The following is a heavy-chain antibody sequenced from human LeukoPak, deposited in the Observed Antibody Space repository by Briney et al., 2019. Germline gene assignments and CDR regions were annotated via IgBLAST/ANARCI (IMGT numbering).Heavy chain of an antibody. J-gene: IGHJ4*02. CDR2: ISGSGDNT. CDR1: GFTFSSYA. Sequence: GGSLRLSCAASGFTFSSYAMSWVRQAPGKGLEWVSAISGSGDNTYYADSVRGRFTISRDNSKNTLYLQTNSLRAGHTAVYYCARDIVDRYSSSEYWGQGTLVTVSS. V-gene: IGHV3-23*01. D-gene: IGHD6-6*01. CDR3: ARDIVDRYSSSEY.